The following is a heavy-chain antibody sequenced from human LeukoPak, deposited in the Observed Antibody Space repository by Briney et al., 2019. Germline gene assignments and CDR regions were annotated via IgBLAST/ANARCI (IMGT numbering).Heavy chain of an antibody. D-gene: IGHD6-19*01. CDR2: IYYSGST. CDR3: SIAVAGTDFDY. CDR1: GGSISSSSYY. Sequence: SETLSLTCTVSGGSISSSSYYWGWIRQPPGKGLEWIGSIYYSGSTYYNPSLKSRVTISVDTSKNQFSLKLSSVTAADTAVYYCSIAVAGTDFDYWGQGTLVTVSS. J-gene: IGHJ4*02. V-gene: IGHV4-39*07.